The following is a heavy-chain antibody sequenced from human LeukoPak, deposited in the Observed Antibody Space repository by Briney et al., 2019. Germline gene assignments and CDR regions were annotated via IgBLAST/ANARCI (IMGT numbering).Heavy chain of an antibody. Sequence: SETLPLTCTVSGGSISRGDYYWSWIRQPPGKGLEWIGYIYYSGSTYYNPSLKSRLTMSVDTSKNQFSLKLSSVTAADTAVYYCAKDLGNGGFDYWGQGTLVTVSS. D-gene: IGHD4-23*01. V-gene: IGHV4-30-4*01. CDR2: IYYSGST. CDR3: AKDLGNGGFDY. CDR1: GGSISRGDYY. J-gene: IGHJ4*02.